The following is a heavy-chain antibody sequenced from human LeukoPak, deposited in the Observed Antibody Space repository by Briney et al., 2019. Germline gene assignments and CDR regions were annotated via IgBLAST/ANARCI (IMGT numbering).Heavy chain of an antibody. CDR1: GGSISRYY. CDR2: IYTMGST. D-gene: IGHD6-13*01. Sequence: SETLSLTCTDSGGSISRYYWSWIRQPPGKGLEWIGRIYTMGSTIYNTSLKSRVTMSVATSKNQFSLKLSSVTAADTAIYYSARDSAAGTGRAIDYWGQGTLVTVSS. J-gene: IGHJ4*02. V-gene: IGHV4-4*07. CDR3: ARDSAAGTGRAIDY.